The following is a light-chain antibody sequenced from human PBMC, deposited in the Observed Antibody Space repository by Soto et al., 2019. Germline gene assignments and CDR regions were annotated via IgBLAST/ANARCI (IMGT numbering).Light chain of an antibody. Sequence: DIQMTQSPASLSASVGDSVTITCRASQSISRYLNWYQQKPGTAPKLLIYAASSLHSGVPSRFSGSGSGTDFTLTIGSLHPEDFASYYCQQFNNYPHTFGQGTRLEIK. CDR2: AAS. V-gene: IGKV1-39*01. J-gene: IGKJ5*01. CDR1: QSISRY. CDR3: QQFNNYPHT.